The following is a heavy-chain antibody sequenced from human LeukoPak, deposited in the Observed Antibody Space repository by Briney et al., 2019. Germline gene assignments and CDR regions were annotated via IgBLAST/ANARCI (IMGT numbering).Heavy chain of an antibody. Sequence: GGSLRLSCAASGFPFSGYWMDWVRQAPGKGMEWVANINQDGSTQYYAASVKGRFTISRDNAKNSLYLQMNSLRAEDTAVYYCARTRRRYYYDSSGEIDYWGQGTLVTVSS. D-gene: IGHD3-22*01. CDR3: ARTRRRYYYDSSGEIDY. V-gene: IGHV3-7*01. J-gene: IGHJ4*02. CDR1: GFPFSGYW. CDR2: INQDGSTQ.